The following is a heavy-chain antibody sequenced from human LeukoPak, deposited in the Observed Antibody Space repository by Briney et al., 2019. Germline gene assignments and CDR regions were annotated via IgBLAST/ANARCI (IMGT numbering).Heavy chain of an antibody. J-gene: IGHJ5*02. CDR3: TRGGKTSYHGSGSHPRCFDP. D-gene: IGHD3-10*01. Sequence: PGGSLRLSCEASGFTFSNYWMHWVRQVPGKGLVWVSRLNGDASSTNYADSVKGRFTISRDNAKNTLYLQMNSLRAEDTAVYYCTRGGKTSYHGSGSHPRCFDPWGQGTLVTVSS. CDR1: GFTFSNYW. CDR2: LNGDASST. V-gene: IGHV3-74*01.